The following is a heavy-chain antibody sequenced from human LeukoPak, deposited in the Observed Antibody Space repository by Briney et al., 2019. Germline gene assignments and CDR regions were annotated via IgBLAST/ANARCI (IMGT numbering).Heavy chain of an antibody. D-gene: IGHD1-26*01. V-gene: IGHV1-69*04. CDR1: GGTFISYA. Sequence: GASVKLSCKASGGTFISYAISWVRQAPGQGLEWMGRIIPMLGTVNYAQKFQGRVTIIADKFTSTAYMELSSLRSEDTAVYYCARDQKVGATPYFGMDVWGQGTTVTVSS. J-gene: IGHJ6*02. CDR3: ARDQKVGATPYFGMDV. CDR2: IIPMLGTV.